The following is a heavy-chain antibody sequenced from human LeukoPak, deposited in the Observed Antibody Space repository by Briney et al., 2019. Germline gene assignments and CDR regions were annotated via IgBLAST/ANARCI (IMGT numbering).Heavy chain of an antibody. D-gene: IGHD3-22*01. CDR1: GFTLSDYY. J-gene: IGHJ4*02. CDR3: ARHYYASSGYYYGLGY. CDR2: ISSSGSTT. Sequence: KPGGSLRLSCAASGFTLSDYYMSWVRQAPGKGLEWVSLISSSGSTTYYADSVKGRFTSSRDNAKNSMYMQMNSLKAEDTAVYYCARHYYASSGYYYGLGYWGQGTLVTVSS. V-gene: IGHV3-11*01.